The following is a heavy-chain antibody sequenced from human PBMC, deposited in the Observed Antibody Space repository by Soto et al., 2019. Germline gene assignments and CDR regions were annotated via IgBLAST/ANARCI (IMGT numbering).Heavy chain of an antibody. V-gene: IGHV5-51*01. CDR2: IYPGDSDV. J-gene: IGHJ5*02. D-gene: IGHD3-10*01. Sequence: GESLKISCQTSGYNFANYWVVWVRQLPGESLEWMGTIYPGDSDVRYSPSFQGLVTMSVDKSINTAYLQWGSLKASDTAMYYCARQPGTGSYNWFDPWGRGTLVTVSS. CDR3: ARQPGTGSYNWFDP. CDR1: GYNFANYW.